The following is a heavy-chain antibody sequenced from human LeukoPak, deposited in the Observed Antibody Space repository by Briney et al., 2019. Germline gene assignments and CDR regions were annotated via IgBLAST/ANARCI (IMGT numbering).Heavy chain of an antibody. Sequence: SETLSLTCTVSGGSISSYYWSWIRQPPGKGLEWIGYIYYTGTTNYNPSLKSRATISVDTSKKQLSLKLSSVTAADTAVYYCARLPLRSHFDYWGQGTLVTVSS. V-gene: IGHV4-59*08. CDR2: IYYTGTT. J-gene: IGHJ4*02. CDR1: GGSISSYY. CDR3: ARLPLRSHFDY.